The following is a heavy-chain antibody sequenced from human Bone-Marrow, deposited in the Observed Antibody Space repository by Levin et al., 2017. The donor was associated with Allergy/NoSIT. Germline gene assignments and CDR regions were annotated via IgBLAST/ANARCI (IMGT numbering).Heavy chain of an antibody. Sequence: AASVKVSCQGSGYSFASFWIGWVRQMPGKGLEWMGVIWPGDSDTKYNPSFQGQVTISADMSTNTAYLHWSSLRASDTAMYYCVLMSTNNFDPWGQGTLVSVSS. CDR1: GYSFASFW. V-gene: IGHV5-51*01. D-gene: IGHD1-14*01. CDR2: IWPGDSDT. J-gene: IGHJ5*01. CDR3: VLMSTNNFDP.